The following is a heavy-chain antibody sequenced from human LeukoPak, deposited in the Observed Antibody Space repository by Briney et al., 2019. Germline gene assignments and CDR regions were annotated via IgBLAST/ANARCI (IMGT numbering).Heavy chain of an antibody. D-gene: IGHD1/OR15-1a*01. Sequence: GGSLRLSCAASGFSFSTSWMAWVRQAPGKGLEWVADINPDGSEKHYLDSVRGRFSVSRDNAKNSVYLQMSRLSVEDTASCYCGRGEHLVYWGQGNLVTVSS. J-gene: IGHJ4*02. V-gene: IGHV3-7*04. CDR1: GFSFSTSW. CDR2: INPDGSEK. CDR3: GRGEHLVY.